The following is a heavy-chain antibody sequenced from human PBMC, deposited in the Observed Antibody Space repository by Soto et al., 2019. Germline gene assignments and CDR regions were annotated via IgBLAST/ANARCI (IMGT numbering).Heavy chain of an antibody. CDR3: ARDRGVGLILWFGESAYGMDV. Sequence: PSETLSLTCTVSGGSVSSGSYYWSWIRQPPGKGLEWIGYIYYSGSTNYNPSLKSRVTISVDTSKNQFSLKLSSVTAADTAVYYCARDRGVGLILWFGESAYGMDVWGQGTTVTV. V-gene: IGHV4-61*01. CDR2: IYYSGST. D-gene: IGHD3-10*01. CDR1: GGSVSSGSYY. J-gene: IGHJ6*02.